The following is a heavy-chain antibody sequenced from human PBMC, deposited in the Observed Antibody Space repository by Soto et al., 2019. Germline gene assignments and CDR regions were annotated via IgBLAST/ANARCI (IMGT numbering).Heavy chain of an antibody. CDR1: GFIFSSYG. J-gene: IGHJ5*02. CDR3: AKDPGIAAAEGWFDP. V-gene: IGHV3-30*18. CDR2: ISYDGSNK. Sequence: QVQLVESGGGVVQPGRSLRLSCAASGFIFSSYGMLWGRQSPGKGLEWVAVISYDGSNKYYADSVKGRFTISRDNSKNTQYLQMNSLRAEDTAVYYCAKDPGIAAAEGWFDPWGQGTLVTVSS. D-gene: IGHD6-13*01.